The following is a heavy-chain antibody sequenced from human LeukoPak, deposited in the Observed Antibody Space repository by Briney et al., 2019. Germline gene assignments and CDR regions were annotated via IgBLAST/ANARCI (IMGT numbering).Heavy chain of an antibody. J-gene: IGHJ2*01. CDR3: GSDGVVPAAIPYWYFDL. CDR1: GYTFTGYY. D-gene: IGHD2-2*02. Sequence: AAAVKVSCKASGYTFTGYYMRWVRQAPGQGLEWMGWINPNSGGTNYAQKFQGRVTMTRDTSISTAYMELSRLRSDDTAVYYCGSDGVVPAAIPYWYFDLWGRGTLVTVSS. CDR2: INPNSGGT. V-gene: IGHV1-2*02.